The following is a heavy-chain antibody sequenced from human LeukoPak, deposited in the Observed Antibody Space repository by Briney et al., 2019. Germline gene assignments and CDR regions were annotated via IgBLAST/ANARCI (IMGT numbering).Heavy chain of an antibody. CDR1: GGSISSSSYY. J-gene: IGHJ5*02. V-gene: IGHV4-39*01. CDR3: ARAWPEVGFDP. CDR2: IYYSGST. D-gene: IGHD5-12*01. Sequence: SETLSLTYTVSGGSISSSSYYWGWIRQPPGKGLEWIGSIYYSGSTYYNPSLKSRVTISVDTSKNQFSLKLSSVTAADTAVYYCARAWPEVGFDPWGQGTLVTVSS.